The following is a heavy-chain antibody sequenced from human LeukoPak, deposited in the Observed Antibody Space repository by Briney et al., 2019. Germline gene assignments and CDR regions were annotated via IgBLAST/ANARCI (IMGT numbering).Heavy chain of an antibody. D-gene: IGHD4-11*01. CDR1: GFSFSGYW. CDR2: IKEDGSEK. J-gene: IGHJ4*02. CDR3: RRRGPTDY. Sequence: GGSLRLSCAASGFSFSGYWMTWVRQAPGKGLEWVANIKEDGSEKYYADFVKGRFTISRDNAKNSLDLQMNSLRAEDTAVYYWRRRGPTDYWAQGTLVTVSS. V-gene: IGHV3-7*03.